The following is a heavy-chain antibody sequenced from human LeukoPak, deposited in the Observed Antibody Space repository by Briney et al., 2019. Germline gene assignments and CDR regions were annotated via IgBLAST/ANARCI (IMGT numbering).Heavy chain of an antibody. Sequence: PADTLSLTCTLSGDSVSSSYWSWVRQPPGKGREWLAYIYYTGVTNYNPLRKSQFTISLDMSRNQVSLNLLSVTAADTAVYYCTKNAGRGRPSDLWGQGTLVTVSS. CDR1: GDSVSSSY. J-gene: IGHJ5*02. V-gene: IGHV4-59*02. CDR3: TKNAGRGRPSDL. CDR2: IYYTGVT. D-gene: IGHD2-15*01.